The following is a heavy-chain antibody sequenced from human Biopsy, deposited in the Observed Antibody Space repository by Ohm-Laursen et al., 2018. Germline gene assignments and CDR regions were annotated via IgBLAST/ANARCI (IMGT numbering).Heavy chain of an antibody. CDR1: GYTFTGQY. J-gene: IGHJ1*01. V-gene: IGHV1-2*02. CDR2: INPHSGTT. Sequence: GASVKVSCKASGYTFTGQYLHWVRQVPGQGLEWMGWINPHSGTTKFAQDFQGRVTMTRDTSITTAYMKLRRLRSDDTAVYYCAKGQDLRGGAEYFQHWGQGALVTVSS. D-gene: IGHD2-15*01. CDR3: AKGQDLRGGAEYFQH.